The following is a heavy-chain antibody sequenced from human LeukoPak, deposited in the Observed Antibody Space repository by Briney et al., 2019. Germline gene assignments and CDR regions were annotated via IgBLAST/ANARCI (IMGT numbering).Heavy chain of an antibody. CDR3: ARDNYAGANWFDP. Sequence: SVKVSCKASGYTFTSYGISWVRQAPGQGLEWMGGIIPIFGTANYAQKFQGRVTITTDESTSTAYMELSSLRSEDTAVYYCARDNYAGANWFDPWGQGTLVTVSS. CDR2: IIPIFGTA. D-gene: IGHD1-7*01. CDR1: GYTFTSYG. J-gene: IGHJ5*02. V-gene: IGHV1-69*05.